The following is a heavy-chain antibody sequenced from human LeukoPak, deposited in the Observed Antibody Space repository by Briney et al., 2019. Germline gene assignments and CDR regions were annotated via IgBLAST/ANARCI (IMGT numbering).Heavy chain of an antibody. CDR2: ISRDDST. D-gene: IGHD3-3*01. Sequence: GGSLRLSCVASGFIFDDYTMHWIRQAPGKGLEWVSLISRDDSTYYGDSVRGRFTISRDNSKNSLYLQMNSLRTEDTALYYCAKGGYYTGFVGPYDYWGQGTLVTVSS. V-gene: IGHV3-43*01. J-gene: IGHJ4*02. CDR3: AKGGYYTGFVGPYDY. CDR1: GFIFDDYT.